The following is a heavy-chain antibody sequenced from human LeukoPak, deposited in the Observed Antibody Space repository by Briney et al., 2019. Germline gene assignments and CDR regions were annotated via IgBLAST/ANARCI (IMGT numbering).Heavy chain of an antibody. CDR3: ARDSQLWWSSYYYMDV. D-gene: IGHD2-21*01. Sequence: ASVKVSCKASGYTFTSYAMNWVRQAPGRGLEWMGWINTNTGNPTYAQGFTGRFVFSLDTSVSTAYLQISSLKAEDTAVYYCARDSQLWWSSYYYMDVWGKGTTVTVSS. CDR2: INTNTGNP. V-gene: IGHV7-4-1*02. J-gene: IGHJ6*03. CDR1: GYTFTSYA.